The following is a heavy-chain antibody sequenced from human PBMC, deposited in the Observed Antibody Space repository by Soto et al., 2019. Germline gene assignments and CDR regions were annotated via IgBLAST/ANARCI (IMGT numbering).Heavy chain of an antibody. V-gene: IGHV3-23*01. CDR3: AKWSYLDY. D-gene: IGHD3-3*01. CDR1: GFSFASFA. Sequence: GALRLSCTTSGFSFASFAMTWVRQAPGKGLEWVATISGSDGKTYYADSVKGRFSISRDTSRNTLYLQMNSLRADDTAIYYCAKWSYLDYWGQGTRVTVSS. CDR2: ISGSDGKT. J-gene: IGHJ4*02.